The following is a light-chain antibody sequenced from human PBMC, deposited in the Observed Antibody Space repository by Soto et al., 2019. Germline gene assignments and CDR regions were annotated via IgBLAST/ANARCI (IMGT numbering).Light chain of an antibody. CDR1: QDITSY. V-gene: IGKV1-33*01. CDR3: QHYDNLLRCT. J-gene: IGKJ2*02. CDR2: DVS. Sequence: DIQMTQSPSSLSASVGDRVTITCQASQDITSYLNWYQHKPGKAPKLLIYDVSNLEKGVPSRFSGSGSGTDFTLTISSLQPEDFATYYCQHYDNLLRCTFGQGTKMEIK.